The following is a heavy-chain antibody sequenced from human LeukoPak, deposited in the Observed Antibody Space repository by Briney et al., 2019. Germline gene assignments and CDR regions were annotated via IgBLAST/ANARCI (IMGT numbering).Heavy chain of an antibody. J-gene: IGHJ3*02. CDR1: GYTFTDYY. CDR3: ARGRGSVTRGAFDI. D-gene: IGHD5/OR15-5a*01. V-gene: IGHV1-2*02. CDR2: INPNNGGT. Sequence: GASVKVSCKASGYTFTDYYMHWVRQAPGQGLEWMGWINPNNGGTNYGQKFQGRVTMTRDTSISTAYMELSRLRSDDTAVYYCARGRGSVTRGAFDIWGQGTMVTVSS.